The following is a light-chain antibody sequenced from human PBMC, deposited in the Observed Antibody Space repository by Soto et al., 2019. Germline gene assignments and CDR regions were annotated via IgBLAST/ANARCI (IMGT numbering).Light chain of an antibody. CDR3: SSYTSSSTV. V-gene: IGLV2-11*01. CDR1: SSDVGGYNY. Sequence: QSVLTQPRSVSGSPGQSVTISCTGTSSDVGGYNYVSWYQQYPGKAPKLIIYDVSKRPSGVPDRFSGSKSGNTASLTISGLQAEDEADYYCSSYTSSSTVFGTGTKVTVL. CDR2: DVS. J-gene: IGLJ1*01.